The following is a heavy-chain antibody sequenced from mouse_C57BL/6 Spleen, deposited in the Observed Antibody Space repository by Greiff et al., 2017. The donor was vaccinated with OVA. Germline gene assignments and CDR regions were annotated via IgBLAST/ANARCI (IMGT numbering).Heavy chain of an antibody. Sequence: VQLQESGPGLVAPSQSLSITCTVSGFSLTSYGVDWVRQPPGKGLEWLGVIWGGGSTNYNSALMSRLSISKDNSKSQVFLKMNSLQTDDTAMYYCAKRYGSSPANWDAMDYWGQGTSVTVSS. D-gene: IGHD1-1*01. CDR2: IWGGGST. J-gene: IGHJ4*01. CDR3: AKRYGSSPANWDAMDY. V-gene: IGHV2-9*01. CDR1: GFSLTSYG.